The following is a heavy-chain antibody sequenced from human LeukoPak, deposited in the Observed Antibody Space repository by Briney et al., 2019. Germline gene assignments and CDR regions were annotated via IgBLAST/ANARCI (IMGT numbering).Heavy chain of an antibody. D-gene: IGHD3-22*01. V-gene: IGHV3-15*01. Sequence: PGGSLRLSCAASGFTFSSYAMPWVRQAPGKGLEWVGRIKSKTDGGTTDYAAPVKGRFTISRDDSKNTLYLQMNSLKTEDTAVYYCTTDTNYDSSGYKYPDYWGQGTLVTVSS. CDR3: TTDTNYDSSGYKYPDY. CDR2: IKSKTDGGTT. CDR1: GFTFSSYA. J-gene: IGHJ4*02.